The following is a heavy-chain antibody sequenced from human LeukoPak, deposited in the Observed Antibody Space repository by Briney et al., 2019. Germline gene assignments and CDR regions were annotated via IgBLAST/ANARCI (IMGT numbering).Heavy chain of an antibody. Sequence: SETLSLTCTVSGGSISSSSYYWGWIRQPPGKGLEWIGSIYYSGSTYYNPSLKSRATISVDTSKNQFSLKLSSVTAADTAVYYCARDEHDYGDYWGQGTLVTVSS. CDR3: ARDEHDYGDY. V-gene: IGHV4-39*01. J-gene: IGHJ4*02. CDR1: GGSISSSSYY. CDR2: IYYSGST. D-gene: IGHD1/OR15-1a*01.